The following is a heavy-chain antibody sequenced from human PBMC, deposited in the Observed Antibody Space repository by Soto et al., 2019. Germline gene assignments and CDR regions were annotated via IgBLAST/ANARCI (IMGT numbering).Heavy chain of an antibody. J-gene: IGHJ4*02. D-gene: IGHD3-22*01. V-gene: IGHV1-18*01. CDR1: GYTFTSYG. Sequence: ASVKVSCKASGYTFTSYGISWVRQAPGQGLEWMGWISAYNGNTNYAQKLQGRVTMTTDTSTSTAYMELRSLRSEDTAVYYCARAPLPYYYDSSGYSVYFDYWGQGTLVTVSS. CDR3: ARAPLPYYYDSSGYSVYFDY. CDR2: ISAYNGNT.